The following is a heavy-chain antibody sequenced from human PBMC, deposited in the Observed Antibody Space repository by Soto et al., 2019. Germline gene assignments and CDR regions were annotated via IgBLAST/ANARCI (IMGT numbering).Heavy chain of an antibody. CDR3: ARVTGLAGIDYDILTGYSALVFGGYFDY. J-gene: IGHJ4*02. Sequence: QVQLVQSGAEVKKPGSSVKVSCKASGGTFSSYAISWVRQAPGQGLEWMGGIIPIFGTANYAQKFQGRVTITADKSTSTAYMELSSLRSEDTAVYYCARVTGLAGIDYDILTGYSALVFGGYFDYWGQGTLVTVSS. D-gene: IGHD3-9*01. CDR2: IIPIFGTA. V-gene: IGHV1-69*06. CDR1: GGTFSSYA.